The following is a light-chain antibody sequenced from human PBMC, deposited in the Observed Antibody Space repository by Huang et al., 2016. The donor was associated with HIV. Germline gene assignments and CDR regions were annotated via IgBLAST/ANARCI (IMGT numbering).Light chain of an antibody. CDR1: QSLLHSDGKTY. Sequence: IVMTQTPLSLSVTPGQPATISCKSNQSLLHSDGKTYLYWYLQRPGQSPQLLIYDVSSRFSGVPDRFRGSGSGTDFTLKISRVDAGDVGIYYCMQSTHLRTFGQGTKLEIK. CDR3: MQSTHLRT. V-gene: IGKV2-29*02. J-gene: IGKJ2*02. CDR2: DVS.